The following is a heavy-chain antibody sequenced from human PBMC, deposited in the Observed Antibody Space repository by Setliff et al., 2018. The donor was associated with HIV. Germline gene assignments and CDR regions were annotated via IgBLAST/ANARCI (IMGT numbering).Heavy chain of an antibody. CDR2: INHSGST. CDR1: GGSFSGSY. J-gene: IGHJ6*03. D-gene: IGHD6-19*01. V-gene: IGHV4-34*01. CDR3: ARVPGYSSGTSYMDV. Sequence: SETLSLTCAVHGGSFSGSYWSWIRQPPGKGLEWIGEINHSGSTNYNPSLKSRVTISVDTSKNQFSLKLRSVTAADRAVYYCARVPGYSSGTSYMDVWGKGTTVTVSS.